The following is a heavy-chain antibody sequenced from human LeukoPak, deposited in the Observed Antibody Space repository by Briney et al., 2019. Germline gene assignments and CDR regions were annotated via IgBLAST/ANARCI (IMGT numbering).Heavy chain of an antibody. J-gene: IGHJ4*02. CDR1: GFTFSKYG. CDR3: AREWGLIAVAGDPGY. D-gene: IGHD2-21*01. V-gene: IGHV3-33*01. Sequence: GGSLRLSCVASGFTFSKYGMHWVRQAPGKGLQWLAIIWYDGHNNYYADSVKGRFTISSDNSKNTLFLEMNDLKAEDTAVYYGAREWGLIAVAGDPGYWGQGTLVTVSS. CDR2: IWYDGHNN.